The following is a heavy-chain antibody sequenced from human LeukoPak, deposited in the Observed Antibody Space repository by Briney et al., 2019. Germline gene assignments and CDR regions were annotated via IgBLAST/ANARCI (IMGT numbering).Heavy chain of an antibody. D-gene: IGHD3-22*01. V-gene: IGHV1-2*02. CDR2: INPNSGGT. CDR3: ARDLYYYDSSGLLGY. Sequence: ASAKVSCKASGYTFTGYYMHWVRQAPGQGLEWMGWINPNSGGTNYAQKFQGRVTMTRDTSISTAYMELSRLRSDDTAVYYCARDLYYYDSSGLLGYWGQGTLVTVSS. CDR1: GYTFTGYY. J-gene: IGHJ4*02.